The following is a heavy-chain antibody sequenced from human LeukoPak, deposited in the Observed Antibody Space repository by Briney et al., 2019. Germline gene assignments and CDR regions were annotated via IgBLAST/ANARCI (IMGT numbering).Heavy chain of an antibody. CDR2: IYYSGTT. V-gene: IGHV4-39*01. Sequence: PSETLSLTCTVSGGSISSSSYYWGWIRQPPGKGLEWIGSIYYSGTTYYNPSLKSRVTISVDTSKNQFSLKLSSVTAADTAVYYCARHSRWTFNQILPAADDAFDIWGQGTMVTVSS. CDR3: ARHSRWTFNQILPAADDAFDI. CDR1: GGSISSSSYY. D-gene: IGHD6-13*01. J-gene: IGHJ3*02.